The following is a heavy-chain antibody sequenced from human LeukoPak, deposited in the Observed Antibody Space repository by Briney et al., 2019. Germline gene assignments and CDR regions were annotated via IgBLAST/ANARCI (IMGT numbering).Heavy chain of an antibody. CDR1: GGSISSFY. V-gene: IGHV4-59*08. CDR3: ARVGDTSGYFYHFDY. Sequence: PSETLSLTCAVSGGSISSFYWSWVRQPPGKGLEWVGYISYGGGTTYNPSLKRRVSMSTDTSKNQFSLRLSSVTAADTALYYCARVGDTSGYFYHFDYWGQGTLVTVSS. CDR2: ISYGGGT. D-gene: IGHD3-22*01. J-gene: IGHJ4*02.